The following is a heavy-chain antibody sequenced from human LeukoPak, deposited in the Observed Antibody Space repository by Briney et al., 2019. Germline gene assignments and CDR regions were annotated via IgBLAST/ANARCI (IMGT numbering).Heavy chain of an antibody. D-gene: IGHD3-22*01. J-gene: IGHJ4*02. V-gene: IGHV3-9*01. CDR2: ISWNSGSI. Sequence: TGGSLRLSCAASGFTFDDYAMHWVRQAPGKSLEWVSGISWNSGSIGYADSVKGRFTISRDNAKNSLYLQMNSLRAEDTALYYCAMSRHYYDSSGYPADYWGQGTLVTVSS. CDR1: GFTFDDYA. CDR3: AMSRHYYDSSGYPADY.